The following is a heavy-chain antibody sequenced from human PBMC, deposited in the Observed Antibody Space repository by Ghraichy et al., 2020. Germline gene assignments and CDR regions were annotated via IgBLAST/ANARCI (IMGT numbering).Heavy chain of an antibody. Sequence: GGSLRLSCAASGLTVSINHMTWVRQAPGKGLEWVSIIYAGGSIYYGDSVRGRFTISRDDSKNTLHLQMNSLRPEDTASYYCANFYYYYMDVWGKGTTVTVSS. CDR1: GLTVSINH. J-gene: IGHJ6*03. V-gene: IGHV3-66*02. CDR3: ANFYYYYMDV. CDR2: IYAGGSI.